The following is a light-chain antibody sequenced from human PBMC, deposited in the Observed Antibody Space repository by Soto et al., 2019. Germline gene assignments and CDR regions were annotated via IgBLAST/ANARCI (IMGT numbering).Light chain of an antibody. Sequence: QSVLTKPASVSGSPGQSITISCTASSSHIGSSNLVSWYQHHSGKAPKLIIYEGNKRPSGVSNRFSGSKSGKTASLTISGLQAEDEGTYYCCSYAGSSPLYVFGTATKLTV. CDR2: EGN. V-gene: IGLV2-23*01. J-gene: IGLJ1*01. CDR1: SSHIGSSNL. CDR3: CSYAGSSPLYV.